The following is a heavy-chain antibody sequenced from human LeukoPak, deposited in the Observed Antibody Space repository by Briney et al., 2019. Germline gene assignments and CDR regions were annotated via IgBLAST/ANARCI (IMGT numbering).Heavy chain of an antibody. CDR2: IYVGDSDT. Sequence: GESLKISCKGSGYSFTDYWIGWVRQMPGKGLEWMGIIYVGDSDTRYSPSFQGQVTISADKSISTAYLQWSSLKASDTAMYYCARHYYGSGSPFDYWGQGTLVTVSS. V-gene: IGHV5-51*01. CDR3: ARHYYGSGSPFDY. CDR1: GYSFTDYW. J-gene: IGHJ4*02. D-gene: IGHD3-10*01.